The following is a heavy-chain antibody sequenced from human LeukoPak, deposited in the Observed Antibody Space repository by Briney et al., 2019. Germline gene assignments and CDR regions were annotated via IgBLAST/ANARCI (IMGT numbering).Heavy chain of an antibody. V-gene: IGHV3-23*01. CDR2: ISGSGGDT. CDR1: GFTFSSYA. J-gene: IGHJ6*02. D-gene: IGHD3-10*01. Sequence: PGGSLRLSCAASGFTFSSYAMSWVRQAPGKGLEWVSAISGSGGDTYYADSVKGRFTISRDNSKNTLYLQMNSLRAEDTAVYYCAKSQRFGELPETGMDVWGQGTTVTVSS. CDR3: AKSQRFGELPETGMDV.